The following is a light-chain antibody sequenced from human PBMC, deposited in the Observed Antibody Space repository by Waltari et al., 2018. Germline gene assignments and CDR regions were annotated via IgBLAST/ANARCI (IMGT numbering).Light chain of an antibody. CDR2: RAS. V-gene: IGKV1-NL1*01. J-gene: IGKJ4*02. Sequence: DIQMTQSPSSLSASVWDRVTITCRASQAITNSLAWYQQKPGKAPELLLYRASTLESGVPSRFSGSGAGTEYTLTISSLQPEDFATYYCQQYRSSPLTFGGGTKVEIK. CDR3: QQYRSSPLT. CDR1: QAITNS.